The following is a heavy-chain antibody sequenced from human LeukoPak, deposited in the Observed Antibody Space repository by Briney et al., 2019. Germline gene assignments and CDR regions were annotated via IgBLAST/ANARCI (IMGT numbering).Heavy chain of an antibody. CDR3: AREGGKRGYSGYEGYFDY. Sequence: GASVKVSCKASGGTFSSYAISWVRQAPGQGLEWMGGIIPIFGTANYAQKFQGRVTITADESTSTAYMELSSLRSEDTAVYYCAREGGKRGYSGYEGYFDYWGQGTLVTVSS. D-gene: IGHD5-12*01. CDR1: GGTFSSYA. CDR2: IIPIFGTA. J-gene: IGHJ4*02. V-gene: IGHV1-69*13.